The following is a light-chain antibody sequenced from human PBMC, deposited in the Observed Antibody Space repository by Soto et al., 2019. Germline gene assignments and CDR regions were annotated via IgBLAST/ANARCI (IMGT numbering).Light chain of an antibody. CDR1: QSVGSN. V-gene: IGKV3-15*01. Sequence: EVVMTQSPATLSVSPGDRAAVSCRASQSVGSNLAWYQKKPGQAPRLLMYGASTRATGVPARFSGSESGTEFTLTISSLQSEDSAVYYCQQYNKWPLTFGGGTKVEIK. J-gene: IGKJ4*01. CDR3: QQYNKWPLT. CDR2: GAS.